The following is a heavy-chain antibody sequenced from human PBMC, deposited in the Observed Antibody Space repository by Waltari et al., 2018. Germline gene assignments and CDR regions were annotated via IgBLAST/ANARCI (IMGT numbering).Heavy chain of an antibody. Sequence: QLQLQESGPGLVKPSETLSLTCTVSGGSISSSSYYWGWIRQPPGKGLEWIGSIYYSGSTYYNPSLKSRVTISVDTSKNQFSLKLSSVTAADTAVYYCARLVVPAARYNWFDPWGQGTLVTVSS. CDR3: ARLVVPAARYNWFDP. D-gene: IGHD2-2*01. CDR1: GGSISSSSYY. V-gene: IGHV4-39*01. J-gene: IGHJ5*02. CDR2: IYYSGST.